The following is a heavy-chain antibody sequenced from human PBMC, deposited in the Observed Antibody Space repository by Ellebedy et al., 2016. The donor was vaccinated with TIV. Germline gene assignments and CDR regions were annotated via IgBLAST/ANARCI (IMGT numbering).Heavy chain of an antibody. CDR2: INSDGSST. D-gene: IGHD2-21*02. CDR3: ARGGGCGSGDCWAFDY. CDR1: GFTFSSHW. Sequence: GESLKISCAASGFTFSSHWMHWVRQAPGKGLVWVSRINSDGSSTSYADSVKGRFTISRDNAKNTLYLQMNRLRAEDTAVYYCARGGGCGSGDCWAFDYWGQGIMVTVSS. V-gene: IGHV3-74*01. J-gene: IGHJ4*02.